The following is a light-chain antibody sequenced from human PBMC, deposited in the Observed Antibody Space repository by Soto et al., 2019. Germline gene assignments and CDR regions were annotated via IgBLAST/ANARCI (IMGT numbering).Light chain of an antibody. V-gene: IGKV1-9*01. Sequence: DIQLTQSPSFLYESVGDRVIITCRASQDINTYLAWYQQKPGKAPKLLIFATSTLQNGVPSRFSGSGSGTEFTVTITSLQPEDFATYYCQQRKSYPITFGQGTRLEIK. CDR3: QQRKSYPIT. CDR2: ATS. CDR1: QDINTY. J-gene: IGKJ5*01.